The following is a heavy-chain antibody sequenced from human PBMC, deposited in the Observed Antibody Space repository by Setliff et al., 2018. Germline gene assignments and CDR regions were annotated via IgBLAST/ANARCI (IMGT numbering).Heavy chain of an antibody. D-gene: IGHD3-10*01. V-gene: IGHV7-4-1*02. J-gene: IGHJ6*03. CDR1: GYTFRSYA. CDR3: ARGSRFGTIVYKGDYYMDV. CDR2: ISTNTGNP. Sequence: ASVKVSCKASGYTFRSYAMNWVRQAPGQGLEWMGWISTNTGNPTYAQGFTGRFVFSLDTSVSTAYLQISSLKSEDTAVYYCARGSRFGTIVYKGDYYMDVWGKGTTVTVSS.